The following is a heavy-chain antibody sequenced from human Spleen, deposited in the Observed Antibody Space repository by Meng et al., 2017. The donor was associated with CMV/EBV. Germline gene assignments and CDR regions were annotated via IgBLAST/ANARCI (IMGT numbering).Heavy chain of an antibody. CDR3: ARGAATVTTSRWGDYRYYYGVDV. J-gene: IGHJ6*02. V-gene: IGHV1-69*10. CDR2: IIPMVHIV. D-gene: IGHD4-11*01. Sequence: SVKVSCKASGYTFTGYYMHWVRQAPGQGLEWMGGIIPMVHIVNYAQKFQDRVTISADKSTTTAYMYLSSLRSEDTAVYYCARGAATVTTSRWGDYRYYYGVDVWGPGTTVTVSS. CDR1: GYTFTGYY.